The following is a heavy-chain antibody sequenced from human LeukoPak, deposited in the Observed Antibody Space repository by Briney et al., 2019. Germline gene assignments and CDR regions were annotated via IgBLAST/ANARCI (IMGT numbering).Heavy chain of an antibody. Sequence: PGGSLRLSCAASGFTFSSYAMSWVRQAPGKGLEWVSAISGSGGSTYYADSVKGRFTISRDNSKNTLYLQMNSLRAEDTAVYYCARSYSGSYPYYYYYGMDVWGQGTTVTVSS. J-gene: IGHJ6*02. CDR3: ARSYSGSYPYYYYYGMDV. CDR2: ISGSGGST. CDR1: GFTFSSYA. D-gene: IGHD1-26*01. V-gene: IGHV3-23*01.